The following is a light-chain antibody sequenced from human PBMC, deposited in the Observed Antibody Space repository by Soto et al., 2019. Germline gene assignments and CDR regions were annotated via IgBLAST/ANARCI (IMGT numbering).Light chain of an antibody. J-gene: IGKJ1*01. V-gene: IGKV3-20*01. Sequence: EIVLTQSPGTLSLSPGERATLSCRASQSVSSNYLAWYQQKPGQAPRLLIYGASNRPTGIPDRFSGSGSGTDFTLTIIRLEPEDFAVYYCQQYRDLPRTFGQGTKVEIK. CDR1: QSVSSNY. CDR3: QQYRDLPRT. CDR2: GAS.